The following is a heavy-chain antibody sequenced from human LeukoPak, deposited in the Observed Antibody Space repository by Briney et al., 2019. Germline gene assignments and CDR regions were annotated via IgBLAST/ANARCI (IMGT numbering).Heavy chain of an antibody. CDR2: ISPYNGNT. D-gene: IGHD3-10*01. CDR1: GYSFTTYG. V-gene: IGHV1-18*01. J-gene: IGHJ4*02. Sequence: ASVKVSCKASGYSFTTYGISWVRQAPGQGLEYMGWISPYNGNTKYAQMVQGRVTMTTDTSTSTAYMELRSLRSDDTAVYYCARAHGLETYTFGYWGQGTLVTVSS. CDR3: ARAHGLETYTFGY.